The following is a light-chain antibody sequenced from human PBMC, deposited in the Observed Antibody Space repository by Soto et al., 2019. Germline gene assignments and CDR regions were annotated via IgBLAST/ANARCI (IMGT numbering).Light chain of an antibody. J-gene: IGLJ3*02. CDR2: EGS. V-gene: IGLV2-23*01. CDR3: CSYAGSSTWV. Sequence: QSALTQPASVSGSPGQSITISCTGSSSDVGSYNFVSWHQQHPGKAPNLMIYEGSKRPSGVYNRFSGSKSGNTASLTISGLQAEDEADYYCCSYAGSSTWVFGGGTKLTVL. CDR1: SSDVGSYNF.